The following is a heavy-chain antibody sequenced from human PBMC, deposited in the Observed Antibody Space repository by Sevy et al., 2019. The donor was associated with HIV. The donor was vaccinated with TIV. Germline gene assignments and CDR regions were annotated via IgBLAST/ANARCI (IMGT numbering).Heavy chain of an antibody. J-gene: IGHJ4*02. Sequence: GGSLRLSCAASGFSVSDNYMSWVRQTPGKRLEWVSVIYIGDSTFYADSVKGRFTISRHNSKNTLFLQMNSLRDEDTAVYYCASGLLRYFFDYWGQGTLVTVSS. V-gene: IGHV3-53*01. D-gene: IGHD3-22*01. CDR2: IYIGDST. CDR1: GFSVSDNY. CDR3: ASGLLRYFFDY.